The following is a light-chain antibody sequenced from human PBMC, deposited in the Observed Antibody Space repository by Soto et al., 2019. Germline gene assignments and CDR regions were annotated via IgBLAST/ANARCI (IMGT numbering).Light chain of an antibody. CDR3: QQYNSYSPLT. J-gene: IGKJ4*01. V-gene: IGKV1-5*01. CDR2: DAS. Sequence: DIQRTQSPSTLSASVGDRVTVTFRASQSISSWLAWYQQKPGKAPKLLIYDASSLESGVPSRFSGSGSGTEFTLTISSLQPDDFATYYCQQYNSYSPLTFGGGTKVDIK. CDR1: QSISSW.